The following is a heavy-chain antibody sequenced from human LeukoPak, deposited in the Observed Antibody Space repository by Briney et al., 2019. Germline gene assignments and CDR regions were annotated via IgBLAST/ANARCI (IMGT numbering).Heavy chain of an antibody. V-gene: IGHV3-48*03. J-gene: IGHJ4*02. D-gene: IGHD3-22*01. CDR3: AKERFYDSSGYPADY. CDR1: GFTFSSYE. CDR2: ISSSGITI. Sequence: GGSLRLSCAASGFTFSSYEMNWVRQAPGKGLEWVSYISSSGITIYYADPVKGRFTISRDNAQNSLYLQMNSLRAEDTAVYYCAKERFYDSSGYPADYWGQGTLVTVSS.